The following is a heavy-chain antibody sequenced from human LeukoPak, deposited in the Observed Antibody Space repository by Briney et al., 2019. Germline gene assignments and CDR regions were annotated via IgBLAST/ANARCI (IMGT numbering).Heavy chain of an antibody. Sequence: GESLKISCKGSGYSFTSYWIGWVRQMPGKGLEWMGIIYPGDSDTRYSPSFQGQVTISADKSISTAYLQWSSLKASDTAMYYCARRTSYYYDSSGYSDWFDPWGQGTLVTVSS. J-gene: IGHJ5*02. CDR3: ARRTSYYYDSSGYSDWFDP. CDR1: GYSFTSYW. CDR2: IYPGDSDT. V-gene: IGHV5-51*01. D-gene: IGHD3-22*01.